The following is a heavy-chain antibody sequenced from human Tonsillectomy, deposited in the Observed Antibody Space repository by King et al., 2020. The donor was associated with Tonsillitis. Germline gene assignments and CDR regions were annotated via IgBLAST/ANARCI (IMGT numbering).Heavy chain of an antibody. V-gene: IGHV1-8*01. J-gene: IGHJ6*02. Sequence: VQLVESGAEVKKPGASVKVSCKASGYTFSSYDINWVRQATGQGLEWMGWMNPNRGNTGYAQKFQGRVSMTRNTSISSAYMELSSLTSEDTAVYYCARWADCSSTSCSDGMDVWGQGTTVTVSS. D-gene: IGHD2-2*01. CDR1: GYTFSSYD. CDR3: ARWADCSSTSCSDGMDV. CDR2: MNPNRGNT.